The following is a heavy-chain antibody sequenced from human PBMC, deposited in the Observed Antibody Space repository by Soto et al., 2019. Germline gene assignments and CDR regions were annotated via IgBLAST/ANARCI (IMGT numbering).Heavy chain of an antibody. Sequence: EVQLVESGGGLVQPGGSPRLSCAASGFTFSSYWMHWVRQAPGKGLVWVSRINRDGSSTSYADSVMGRFSISRDNAKNTLYLQMNTLRAEDTAVYYCASPERDYWGQGTLVTVSS. CDR2: INRDGSST. J-gene: IGHJ4*02. CDR3: ASPERDY. D-gene: IGHD1-1*01. V-gene: IGHV3-74*01. CDR1: GFTFSSYW.